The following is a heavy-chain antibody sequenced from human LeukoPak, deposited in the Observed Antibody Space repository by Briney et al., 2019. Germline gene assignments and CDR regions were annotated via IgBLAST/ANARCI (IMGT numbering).Heavy chain of an antibody. J-gene: IGHJ4*02. CDR2: ITPSGGST. CDR3: ARDGGPYGQIDY. CDR1: GFTFTSYY. Sequence: GASVKVSCKASGFTFTSYYMHWVRQAPGQGLEWMGIITPSGGSTTYAQKFQGRVTMTRDTSTSTVYMELSSLRSEDTAVYYCARDGGPYGQIDYWGQGTLVTVSS. V-gene: IGHV1-46*01. D-gene: IGHD3-16*01.